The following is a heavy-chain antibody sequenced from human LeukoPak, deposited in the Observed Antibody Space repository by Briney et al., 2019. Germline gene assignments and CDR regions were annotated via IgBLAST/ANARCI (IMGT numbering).Heavy chain of an antibody. V-gene: IGHV1-18*01. CDR3: ARGGHITIFGVVIIQWFDP. D-gene: IGHD3-3*01. Sequence: GASVKVSCKASGYTFISYGISWVRQAPGQGLEWMGWIGAYSGNTNYAQKLQGRVTMTTDTSTSTAYMELRSLRSDDTAVYYCARGGHITIFGVVIIQWFDPWGQGTLVTVSS. CDR2: IGAYSGNT. CDR1: GYTFISYG. J-gene: IGHJ5*02.